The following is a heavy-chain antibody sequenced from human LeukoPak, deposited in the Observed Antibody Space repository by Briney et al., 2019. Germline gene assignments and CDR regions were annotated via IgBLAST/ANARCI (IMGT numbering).Heavy chain of an antibody. CDR3: ARANVTYYDFWSGYFGQYYFDY. D-gene: IGHD3-3*01. CDR1: GGSISSYY. V-gene: IGHV4-4*07. J-gene: IGHJ4*02. CDR2: IYTSGST. Sequence: SETLSLTCTVSGGSISSYYWSWIRQPAGKGLEWIGRIYTSGSTNYNPSLKSRVTMSVDTSKNQFSLKLSSVTAADTAVYYCARANVTYYDFWSGYFGQYYFDYWGQGTLVTVSS.